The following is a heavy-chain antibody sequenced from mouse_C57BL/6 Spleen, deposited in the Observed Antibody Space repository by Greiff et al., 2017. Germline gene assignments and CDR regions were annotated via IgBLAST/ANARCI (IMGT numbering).Heavy chain of an antibody. CDR1: GFTFSSYA. CDR2: ISSGGDYI. J-gene: IGHJ2*01. CDR3: TRGFITTVVATFDY. D-gene: IGHD1-1*01. V-gene: IGHV5-9-1*02. Sequence: EVKLVESGEGLVKPGGSLKLSCAASGFTFSSYAMSWVRQTPEKRLAWVAYISSGGDYIYYADTVKGRFTISRDNARNTLYLQMSSLKSEDTAMYYCTRGFITTVVATFDYWGQGTTLTVSS.